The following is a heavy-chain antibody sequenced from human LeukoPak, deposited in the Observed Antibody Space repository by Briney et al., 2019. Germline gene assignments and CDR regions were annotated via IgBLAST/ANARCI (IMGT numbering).Heavy chain of an antibody. D-gene: IGHD4-17*01. CDR2: IYYSGST. CDR1: GGSISSYY. CDR3: ARQVTTRDWFDP. V-gene: IGHV4-59*08. Sequence: SETLSLTCTVSGGSISSYYWSWIRQPPGKGLEWIGYIYYSGSTNYNPSLKSRVTISVDTSKNQFSLKLSSVTAADTAVYYCARQVTTRDWFDPWGQGTLVTVSS. J-gene: IGHJ5*02.